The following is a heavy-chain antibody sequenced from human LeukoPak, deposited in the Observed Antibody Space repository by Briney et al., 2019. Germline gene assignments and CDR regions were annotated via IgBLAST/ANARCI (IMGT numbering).Heavy chain of an antibody. CDR1: GYTFTGYY. CDR2: INPNSGGT. V-gene: IGHV1-2*02. CDR3: ARGYCSSTSCPQNY. Sequence: ASVKVSCKASGYTFTGYYMHWVRQAPGQGLEWMGWINPNSGGTNYAQKFQGRFTMTRDTSISTAYMELSRLRSDDTAVYYCARGYCSSTSCPQNYWGQGTLVTVSS. J-gene: IGHJ4*02. D-gene: IGHD2-2*01.